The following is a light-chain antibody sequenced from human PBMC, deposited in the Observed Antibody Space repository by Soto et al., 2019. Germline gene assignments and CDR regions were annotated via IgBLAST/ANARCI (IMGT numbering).Light chain of an antibody. CDR1: QNILYSSNNKNY. V-gene: IGKV4-1*01. J-gene: IGKJ1*01. CDR3: QQYYTTPRT. Sequence: DIVMTQSPDSLAVSLGERATINCKSSQNILYSSNNKNYLAWYQQKPGQPPKLLIYWASTRESGVPGRFSGSGSGTDFPLPISSLQAEDVAVYYCQQYYTTPRTFGQGTKVEIK. CDR2: WAS.